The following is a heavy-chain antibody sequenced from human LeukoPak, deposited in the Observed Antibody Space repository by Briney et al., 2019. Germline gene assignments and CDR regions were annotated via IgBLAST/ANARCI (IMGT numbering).Heavy chain of an antibody. Sequence: GGSLRLSCAASGFTFSVYWMSWVRQAPGKGLEWVSVIVGGGGSAYYADSVKGRFTVSRDNSKNTLYLQMNSLRAEDTAVYYCAKVGLERNWFDPWGQGTLVTVSS. J-gene: IGHJ5*02. D-gene: IGHD1-1*01. V-gene: IGHV3-23*01. CDR3: AKVGLERNWFDP. CDR1: GFTFSVYW. CDR2: IVGGGGSA.